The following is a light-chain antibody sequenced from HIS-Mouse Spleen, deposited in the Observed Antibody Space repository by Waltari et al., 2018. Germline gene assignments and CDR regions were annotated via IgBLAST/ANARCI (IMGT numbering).Light chain of an antibody. CDR2: RNN. J-gene: IGLJ3*02. CDR1: SPNIGSNY. V-gene: IGLV1-47*01. CDR3: AAWDDSLSGPV. Sequence: QPVLTQPPSASGTPGQRVTISCSGSSPNIGSNYVYWYQQLPGTAPKLLIYRNNQRHSGVPDRFSGSKAGTSASLAISGLRSEDEADYYCAAWDDSLSGPVFGGGTKLTVL.